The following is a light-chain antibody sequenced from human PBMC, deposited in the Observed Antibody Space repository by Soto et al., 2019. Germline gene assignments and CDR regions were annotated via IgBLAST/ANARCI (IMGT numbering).Light chain of an antibody. Sequence: QSALTQPASVSGSPGQSITISCTGTSSDVGGYNYVPWYQQHPGKAPKLMIYDVTNRPSGVSSRFSGSKSGNTASLTISGLQAEDEADYYCSSYTTSSTWVFGGGTKLT. CDR3: SSYTTSSTWV. J-gene: IGLJ3*02. CDR1: SSDVGGYNY. CDR2: DVT. V-gene: IGLV2-14*01.